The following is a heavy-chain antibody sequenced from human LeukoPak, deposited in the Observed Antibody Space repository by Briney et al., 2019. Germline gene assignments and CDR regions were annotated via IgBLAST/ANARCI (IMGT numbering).Heavy chain of an antibody. CDR2: IRYDGSNK. J-gene: IGHJ4*02. D-gene: IGHD4-17*01. CDR3: AKEIWPTVTTPGWTYFDY. Sequence: GGSLRLSCAASGFTFRSYGMHWVRQAPGKGLEWVAFIRYDGSNKYYADSVKGRFTISRDNSKNTLYLQKNSLRAEDTAVYYCAKEIWPTVTTPGWTYFDYWGQGTLVTVSS. CDR1: GFTFRSYG. V-gene: IGHV3-30*02.